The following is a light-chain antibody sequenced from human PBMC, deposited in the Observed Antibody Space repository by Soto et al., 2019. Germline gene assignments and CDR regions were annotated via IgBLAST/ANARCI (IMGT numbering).Light chain of an antibody. V-gene: IGKV1-39*01. CDR2: AAS. J-gene: IGKJ4*01. CDR1: QSISTY. CDR3: QHGYSTPLT. Sequence: DIQMTQSPSSLSASVGDRVTITCRASQSISTYLHWYQQKLGKAPNPLIYAASTLQSGVPSRFSGSGSGTDFTLTISSLQPEDFATYFCQHGYSTPLTFGGGTKVDIK.